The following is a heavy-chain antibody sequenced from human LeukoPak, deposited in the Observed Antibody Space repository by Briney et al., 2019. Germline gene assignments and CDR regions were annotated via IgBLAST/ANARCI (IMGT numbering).Heavy chain of an antibody. CDR3: ARHGCYGSGSHFDY. D-gene: IGHD3-10*01. V-gene: IGHV4-39*01. J-gene: IGHJ4*02. CDR2: IYYSGST. CDR1: GGSISSSSYY. Sequence: PSETLSLTCTVSGGSISSSSYYWGWIRQPPGKGLEWIGSIYYSGSTYYNPSLKSRVTISVDTSKNQFSLKLSSVTAADTAVYYFARHGCYGSGSHFDYWGQGTLVTVSS.